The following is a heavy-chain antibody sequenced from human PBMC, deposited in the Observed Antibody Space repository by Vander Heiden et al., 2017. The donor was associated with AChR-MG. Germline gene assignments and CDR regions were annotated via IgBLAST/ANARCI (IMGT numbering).Heavy chain of an antibody. D-gene: IGHD6-19*01. CDR1: GFPFSSYA. J-gene: IGHJ4*02. V-gene: IGHV3-23*01. Sequence: EVQLLESGGGLVQPGGSVRLSCAASGFPFSSYAMTWVRQAPGKGLEWVSAISGGGGSTYYADSVKGRFTISRDNSKNTLYLQMNSLRAEDTAVYYCAKRYSSGWSFDSWGQGTLVTVSS. CDR3: AKRYSSGWSFDS. CDR2: ISGGGGST.